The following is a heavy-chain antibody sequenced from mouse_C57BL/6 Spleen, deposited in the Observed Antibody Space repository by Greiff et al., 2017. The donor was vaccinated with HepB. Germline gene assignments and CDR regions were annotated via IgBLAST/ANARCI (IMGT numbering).Heavy chain of an antibody. D-gene: IGHD1-1*01. CDR1: GFSLTSYG. CDR3: AKNYHYYYGSSYYYAMDY. Sequence: QVQLQQSGPGLVQPSQSLSITCTVSGFSLTSYGVHWVRQPPGKGLEWLGVIWSGGSTDYNAAFISRLSISKDNSKSQVFFKMNSLQADDTAIYYCAKNYHYYYGSSYYYAMDYWGQGTSVTVSS. CDR2: IWSGGST. V-gene: IGHV2-4*01. J-gene: IGHJ4*01.